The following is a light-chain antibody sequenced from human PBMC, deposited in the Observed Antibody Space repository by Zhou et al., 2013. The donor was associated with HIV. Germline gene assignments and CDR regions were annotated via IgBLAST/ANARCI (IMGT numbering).Light chain of an antibody. CDR2: GAS. Sequence: EIVLTQSPGTLSLSPGERATLSCRASQSVSSYYLAWYQQKPGQAPRLLMYGASSRATGIPDRFSGSGSGTDFTLTINRLEPEDFAVYYCQQYGSSPQTFGQGTKLEIK. V-gene: IGKV3-20*01. J-gene: IGKJ2*01. CDR1: QSVSSYY. CDR3: QQYGSSPQT.